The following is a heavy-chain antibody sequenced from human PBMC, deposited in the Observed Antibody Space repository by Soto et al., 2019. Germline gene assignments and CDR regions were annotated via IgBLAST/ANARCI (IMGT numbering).Heavy chain of an antibody. J-gene: IGHJ6*02. D-gene: IGHD3-16*02. Sequence: PGESLKISCKGSGYSFIAYWIGWVRQMPGKDLELMGIVYPGDSETRYNSSLQGQVTISVDKSISTAYLQWGSLKASDTAIYYCARDGAGDYVWGSYQVPYYYGMDVWGQGTTVTVSS. V-gene: IGHV5-51*01. CDR2: VYPGDSET. CDR1: GYSFIAYW. CDR3: ARDGAGDYVWGSYQVPYYYGMDV.